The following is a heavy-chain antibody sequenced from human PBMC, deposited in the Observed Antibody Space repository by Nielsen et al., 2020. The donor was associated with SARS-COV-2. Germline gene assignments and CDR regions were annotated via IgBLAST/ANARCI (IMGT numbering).Heavy chain of an antibody. D-gene: IGHD2-21*02. CDR2: INPRSGYT. Sequence: ASVKVSCKASGNTFTSYHMHWVRQAPGQGLEWMGIINPRSGYTSYAQKFQGRVTMTRDTSTSTIYMELSSLRSEDTAVYYCARGRWDVVVVTAIPNWFDPWGQGTLVTVSS. J-gene: IGHJ5*02. CDR3: ARGRWDVVVVTAIPNWFDP. V-gene: IGHV1-46*01. CDR1: GNTFTSYH.